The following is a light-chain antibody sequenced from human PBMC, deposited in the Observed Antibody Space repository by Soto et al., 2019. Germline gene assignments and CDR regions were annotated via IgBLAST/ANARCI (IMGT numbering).Light chain of an antibody. CDR2: DVS. V-gene: IGLV2-14*01. J-gene: IGLJ2*01. CDR1: SSDDGGYNY. CDR3: SSYTSSSPPYVV. Sequence: QSALTQPASVSGSPGQSITISCTGTSSDDGGYNYVSWYQQHPGKAPKLMIYDVSNRPSGVSNRFSGSKSGNTASLTISGLQAEDEADYYCSSYTSSSPPYVVFGGGTKLTVL.